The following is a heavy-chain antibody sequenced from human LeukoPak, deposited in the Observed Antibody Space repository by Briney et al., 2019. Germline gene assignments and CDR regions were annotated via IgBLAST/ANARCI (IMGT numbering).Heavy chain of an antibody. J-gene: IGHJ3*02. CDR3: ARELRRITMFRDAFEI. CDR1: GYTFTSYG. V-gene: IGHV1-18*01. Sequence: ASVKVSCKASGYTFTSYGISWVRQAPGQGLEWMGWISAYNGNTNYAQKLQGRVTMTTDTSTSTAYMELRSLRSDDTAMYYCARELRRITMFRDAFEIWGQGTMVTVSS. CDR2: ISAYNGNT. D-gene: IGHD3-10*01.